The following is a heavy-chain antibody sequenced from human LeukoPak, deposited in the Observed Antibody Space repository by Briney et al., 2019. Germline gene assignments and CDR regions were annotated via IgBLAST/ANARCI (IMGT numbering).Heavy chain of an antibody. CDR1: GGSISSYY. J-gene: IGHJ3*02. Sequence: SETLSLTCTVSGGSISSYYWSWIRQPAGKGLEWIGRIYTSGSTNYNPSLKSRVTISVDTSKNQFSLKLSSVTAADTAVYYCARSSGGCSSTSCRGAFDIWGQGTMVTVSS. V-gene: IGHV4-4*07. D-gene: IGHD2-2*01. CDR2: IYTSGST. CDR3: ARSSGGCSSTSCRGAFDI.